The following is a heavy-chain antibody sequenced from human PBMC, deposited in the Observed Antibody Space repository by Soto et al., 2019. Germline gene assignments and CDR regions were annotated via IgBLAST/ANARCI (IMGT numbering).Heavy chain of an antibody. J-gene: IGHJ4*02. CDR1: GGTFSSYA. CDR3: ASSAYCGGDCYPTLDY. CDR2: IIPIFGTA. V-gene: IGHV1-69*01. Sequence: QVPLVQSGAEVKKPGSSVKVSCKASGGTFSSYAISWVRQAPGQGLEWMGGIIPIFGTANYAQKFQGRVTITADESTSTAYMELSSLRSEDTAVYYCASSAYCGGDCYPTLDYWGQGTLVTVSS. D-gene: IGHD2-21*02.